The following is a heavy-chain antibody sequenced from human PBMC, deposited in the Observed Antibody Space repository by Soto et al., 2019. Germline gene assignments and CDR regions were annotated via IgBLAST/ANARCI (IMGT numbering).Heavy chain of an antibody. CDR1: GFTVSSNY. CDR3: ARDGGLPDCGGDCYYDY. D-gene: IGHD2-21*01. J-gene: IGHJ4*02. V-gene: IGHV3-66*01. CDR2: IYSGGST. Sequence: GGSLRLSCAASGFTVSSNYMSWVRQAPGKGLEWVSLIYSGGSTYYADSVKGRFTISRDNSKNTLYLHMNSLRAEDTAVYYCARDGGLPDCGGDCYYDYWGQGTLVTVSS.